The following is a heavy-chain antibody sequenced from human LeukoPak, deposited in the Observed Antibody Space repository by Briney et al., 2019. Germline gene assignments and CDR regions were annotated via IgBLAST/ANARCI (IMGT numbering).Heavy chain of an antibody. CDR1: GGSISSSSYY. CDR3: ASSNCSSTSCYRAYYYMDV. V-gene: IGHV4-39*07. J-gene: IGHJ6*03. Sequence: SETLSLTCTVSGGSISSSSYYWGWIREPPGKGLEWSGSIYYSGSTYYNPSLKSRVTISVDTSKKQFSLKLSSVTAADTAVYYCASSNCSSTSCYRAYYYMDVWGKGTTVTVSS. CDR2: IYYSGST. D-gene: IGHD2-2*02.